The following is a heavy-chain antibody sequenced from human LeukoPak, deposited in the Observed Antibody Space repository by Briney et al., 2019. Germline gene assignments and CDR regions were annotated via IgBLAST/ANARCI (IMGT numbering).Heavy chain of an antibody. Sequence: PGGSLRLSCAASGFTFDDYAMHWVRQAPGKGLEWVSGITWNSGDIGYADSVKGRFTVSRDNAKNSLYLQMNSLRAEDTALYYCAKDTCSSTSCSNDYLGQGTLVTVSS. CDR3: AKDTCSSTSCSNDY. V-gene: IGHV3-9*01. CDR2: ITWNSGDI. CDR1: GFTFDDYA. J-gene: IGHJ4*02. D-gene: IGHD2-2*01.